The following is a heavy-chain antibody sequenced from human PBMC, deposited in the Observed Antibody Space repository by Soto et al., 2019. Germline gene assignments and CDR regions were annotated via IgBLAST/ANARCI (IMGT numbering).Heavy chain of an antibody. CDR2: ISWDGGST. J-gene: IGHJ6*02. CDR1: GFTFDDYT. CDR3: AKDNPYSSSWYRYYYYYYGMDV. V-gene: IGHV3-43*01. Sequence: EVQLVESGGVVVQPGGSLRLSCAASGFTFDDYTMHWVRQAPGKGLEWVSLISWDGGSTYYADSVKGRFTISRDNSKNSLYLQMNSLRTEDTALYYCAKDNPYSSSWYRYYYYYYGMDVWGQGTTVTVSS. D-gene: IGHD6-13*01.